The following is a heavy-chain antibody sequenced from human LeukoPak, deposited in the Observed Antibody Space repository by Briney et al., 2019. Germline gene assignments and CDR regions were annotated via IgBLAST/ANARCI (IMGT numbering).Heavy chain of an antibody. Sequence: GGSLRLSCAASGFTFSSYAMSWVRQAPGKGLEWVSAISGSGGSTYYADSVKGRFTISRDNSKNTLYLQMNSLRAEDTAVYYCAKDRSEIGFGELLTYWGQGTLVTVSS. V-gene: IGHV3-23*01. D-gene: IGHD3-10*01. CDR3: AKDRSEIGFGELLTY. J-gene: IGHJ4*02. CDR1: GFTFSSYA. CDR2: ISGSGGST.